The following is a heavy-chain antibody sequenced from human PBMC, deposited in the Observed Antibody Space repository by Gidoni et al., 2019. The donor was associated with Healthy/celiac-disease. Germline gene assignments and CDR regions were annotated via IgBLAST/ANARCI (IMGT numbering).Heavy chain of an antibody. Sequence: EVQLLESGGGLVQPGGSLRLSCAASGFTFSGHAMSWVRQAPGKGLEWVSAISGSGGSTYYADSVKGRFTISRDNSKNTLYLQMNSLRAEDTAVYYCAKDQSAPVVVPAATDYWGQGTLVTVSS. CDR2: ISGSGGST. J-gene: IGHJ4*02. CDR3: AKDQSAPVVVPAATDY. V-gene: IGHV3-23*01. D-gene: IGHD2-2*01. CDR1: GFTFSGHA.